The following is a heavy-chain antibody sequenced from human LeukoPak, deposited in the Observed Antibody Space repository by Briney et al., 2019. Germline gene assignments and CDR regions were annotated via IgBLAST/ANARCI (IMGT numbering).Heavy chain of an antibody. D-gene: IGHD6-13*01. CDR1: GYTFTSYG. CDR2: ISAYHGNT. J-gene: IGHJ4*02. V-gene: IGHV1-18*01. Sequence: GASVKVSCKASGYTFTSYGISWVRQAPGQGLEWMGWISAYHGNTNYAQKLQGRVTMTTDTSTSTAYMELRSLRSDDTAVYYCAKAEQQQPSGDWGQGTLVTVSS. CDR3: AKAEQQQPSGD.